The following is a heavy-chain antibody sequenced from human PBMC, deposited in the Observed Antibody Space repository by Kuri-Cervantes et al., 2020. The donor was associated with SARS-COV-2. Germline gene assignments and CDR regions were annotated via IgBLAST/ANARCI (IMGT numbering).Heavy chain of an antibody. CDR3: ARGRGGVLGYYYDGMDV. D-gene: IGHD2-8*01. Sequence: GSLRLSCAVSGSSISSGYYWGWIRQPPGKGLEWIGSIYHSGSTYYNPSLKSRVTISVDTSKNPFSLKLSSVTAADTAVYYCARGRGGVLGYYYDGMDVWGQGTTVTVSS. CDR2: IYHSGST. CDR1: GSSISSGYY. J-gene: IGHJ6*02. V-gene: IGHV4-38-2*01.